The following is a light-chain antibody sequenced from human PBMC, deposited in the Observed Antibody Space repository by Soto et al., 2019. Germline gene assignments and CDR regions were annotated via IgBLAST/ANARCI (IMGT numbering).Light chain of an antibody. CDR1: QGISSY. V-gene: IGKV1-27*01. J-gene: IGKJ4*01. CDR3: QRTYTAPPLT. Sequence: DLQLTQSQSSLSASVGDRFTISCLVSQGISSYLNWYRQKPGKVPKLLIYSASNLQSGVPSRFSGSGSGTDFTLTISSLQPEDVATYYGQRTYTAPPLTSGG. CDR2: SAS.